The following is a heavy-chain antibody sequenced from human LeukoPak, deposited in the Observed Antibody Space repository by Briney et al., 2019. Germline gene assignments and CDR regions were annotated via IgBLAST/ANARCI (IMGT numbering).Heavy chain of an antibody. Sequence: SVKVSCKASGGTFSSYAISWVRQAPGQGLEWMGGIIPIFGTANYAQKFQGRVTITTDESTSTAYMELSSLRSEDTAVYYCASSGRYGVWYFDYWGQGTLVTVSS. D-gene: IGHD1-26*01. CDR2: IIPIFGTA. J-gene: IGHJ4*02. CDR1: GGTFSSYA. V-gene: IGHV1-69*05. CDR3: ASSGRYGVWYFDY.